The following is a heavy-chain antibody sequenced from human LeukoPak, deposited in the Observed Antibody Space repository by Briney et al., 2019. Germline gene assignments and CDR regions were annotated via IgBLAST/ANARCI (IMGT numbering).Heavy chain of an antibody. D-gene: IGHD3-22*01. J-gene: IGHJ4*02. Sequence: GGSLRLSCAASGFTFSSYGMSWVRQAPGKGLEWVANIKQDGSEKYYVDSVKGRFTISRDNAKNSLYPQMNSLRAEDTAVYYCARLKRNGYYDSSGYYYFDYWGQGTLVTVSS. CDR1: GFTFSSYG. CDR3: ARLKRNGYYDSSGYYYFDY. V-gene: IGHV3-7*01. CDR2: IKQDGSEK.